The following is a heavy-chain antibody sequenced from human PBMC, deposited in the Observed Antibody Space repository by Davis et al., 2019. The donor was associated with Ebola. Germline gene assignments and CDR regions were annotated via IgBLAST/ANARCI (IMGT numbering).Heavy chain of an antibody. CDR2: IRSKANSYAT. CDR3: SLTSIAARGDLYGMDV. J-gene: IGHJ6*02. CDR1: GFTFSGSA. V-gene: IGHV3-73*01. D-gene: IGHD6-6*01. Sequence: GGSLRLSCAASGFTFSGSAMHWVRQASGKGLEWVGRIRSKANSYATAYAASVKGRFTISRDDSKNTAYLQMNSLKTEDTAVYYCSLTSIAARGDLYGMDVWGQGTTVTVSS.